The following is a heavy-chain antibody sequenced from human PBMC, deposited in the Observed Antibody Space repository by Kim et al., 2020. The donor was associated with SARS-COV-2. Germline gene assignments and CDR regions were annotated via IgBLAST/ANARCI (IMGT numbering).Heavy chain of an antibody. CDR1: GYTFTSYY. Sequence: ASVKVSCKASGYTFTSYYMHWVRQAPGQGLEWMGIINPSGGSTSYAQKFQGRVTMTRDTSTSTVYMELSSLRSEDTAVYYCARDYDVVVPAADGDNWFDPWGQGTLVTVSS. CDR3: ARDYDVVVPAADGDNWFDP. V-gene: IGHV1-46*01. CDR2: INPSGGST. J-gene: IGHJ5*02. D-gene: IGHD2-2*01.